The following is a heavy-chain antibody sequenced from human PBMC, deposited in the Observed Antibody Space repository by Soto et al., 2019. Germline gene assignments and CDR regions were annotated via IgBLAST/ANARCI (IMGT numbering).Heavy chain of an antibody. CDR3: ARGLSQIYGNYYPCDY. CDR2: IIWHGGST. D-gene: IGHD3-10*01. CDR1: GFTFDNYA. V-gene: IGHV3-20*04. Sequence: TGGSLRLSCEASGFTFDNYAMSWVRQAPGKGLEWVSGIIWHGGSTGYVDSVKGRFTISRDNAKNSLYLQMNSLRAEDTALYYCARGLSQIYGNYYPCDYWGQGTLVTVSS. J-gene: IGHJ4*02.